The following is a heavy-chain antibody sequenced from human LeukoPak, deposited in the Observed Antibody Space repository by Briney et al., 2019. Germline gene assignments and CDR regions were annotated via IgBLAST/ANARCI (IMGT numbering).Heavy chain of an antibody. J-gene: IGHJ5*02. CDR2: IYYSGST. V-gene: IGHV4-59*01. CDR1: GGSISSYY. Sequence: SETLSLTCTVSGGSISSYYWSWIRQPPGKGLEWIGYIYYSGSTNYNPSLKSRVTISVDTSKNQFSLKLSSVTAADTAVYYCARMAARQGGFDPWGQGTLVTVSS. D-gene: IGHD6-6*01. CDR3: ARMAARQGGFDP.